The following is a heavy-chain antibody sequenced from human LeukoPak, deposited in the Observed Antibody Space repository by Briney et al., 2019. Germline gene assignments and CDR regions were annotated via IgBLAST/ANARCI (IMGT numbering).Heavy chain of an antibody. J-gene: IGHJ4*02. V-gene: IGHV5-51*01. CDR1: GYIFTSYW. CDR2: IYPGDSDT. D-gene: IGHD2-15*01. Sequence: GXSLQISCEGSGYIFTSYWIGWGRQLPGKGLEWMGIIYPGDSDTRDSPSLQGQVTISADKSIRTCYLKWRSMKASHTAMYYCARHLRSRYCSGGSCPTFDYWGQATLVTVSS. CDR3: ARHLRSRYCSGGSCPTFDY.